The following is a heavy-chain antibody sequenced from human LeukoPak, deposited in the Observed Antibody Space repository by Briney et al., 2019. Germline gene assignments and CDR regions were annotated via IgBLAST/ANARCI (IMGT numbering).Heavy chain of an antibody. V-gene: IGHV4-34*01. D-gene: IGHD4-17*01. CDR3: ARVSTTVTSGVYYGMDV. J-gene: IGHJ6*02. CDR1: GGSFSGYY. Sequence: PSETLSLTCAVYGGSFSGYYWSWIRQPPGKGLEWIGEINHSGSTNYNPSLKSRVTISVDTSKNQFSLKLSSVTAADTAVYYCARVSTTVTSGVYYGMDVWGQGTTVTVSS. CDR2: INHSGST.